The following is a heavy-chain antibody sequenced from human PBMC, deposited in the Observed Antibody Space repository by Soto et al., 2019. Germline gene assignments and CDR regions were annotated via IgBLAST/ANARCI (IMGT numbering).Heavy chain of an antibody. CDR1: GGSSSSYY. CDR3: ARDMKVVDTAMVSSYYYSYYGMHV. D-gene: IGHD5-18*01. Sequence: TSGTLSLTCTVSGGSSSSYYWSWIRQPPGKGLEWIGYIYYSGSTNYNPSLKSRVTISVDTSKNQFSLKLSSVTAADTAVYYCARDMKVVDTAMVSSYYYSYYGMHVWGQGTTVTAS. J-gene: IGHJ6*02. V-gene: IGHV4-59*01. CDR2: IYYSGST.